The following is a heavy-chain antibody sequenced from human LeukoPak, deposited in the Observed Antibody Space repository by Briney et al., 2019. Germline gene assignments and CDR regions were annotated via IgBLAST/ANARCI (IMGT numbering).Heavy chain of an antibody. D-gene: IGHD3-22*01. J-gene: IGHJ6*03. Sequence: SGTLSLTCAVSGGSISSSNWWSWVRQPPGKGLEWIGEIYHSGSTNYNPSLRSRVTISVDTSKNQFSLKLSSVTAADTAMYYCARSSEGRYYYDSSGFSYYYYYMDVWGKGTTVTISS. CDR1: GGSISSSNW. CDR2: IYHSGST. V-gene: IGHV4-4*02. CDR3: ARSSEGRYYYDSSGFSYYYYYMDV.